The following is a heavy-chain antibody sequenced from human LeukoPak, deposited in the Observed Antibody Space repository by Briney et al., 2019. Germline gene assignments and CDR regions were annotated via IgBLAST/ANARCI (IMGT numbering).Heavy chain of an antibody. CDR2: IRSDGSNK. V-gene: IGHV3-30*02. J-gene: IGHJ4*02. CDR3: ANSRQAVVSLY. Sequence: GGSLRLSCAASGFTFSSYGMHWVRQSPGKGLEWVAFIRSDGSNKYYADSVKGRFTISRDNSKNTLYLQMNSLRAEDTAVYYCANSRQAVVSLYWGQGTLVTVSS. CDR1: GFTFSSYG. D-gene: IGHD6-19*01.